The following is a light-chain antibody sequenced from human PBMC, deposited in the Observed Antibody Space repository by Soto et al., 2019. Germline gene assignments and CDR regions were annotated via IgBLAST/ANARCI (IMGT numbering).Light chain of an antibody. CDR3: QQYDNSPGT. J-gene: IGKJ1*01. Sequence: SSPXVRGTLXCPPSQSVTTGYLAWYQQKPGQAPRLFIYGASTMATGVPERFSGSGSGTDFTLTISRLEPEDFAKYYCQQYDNSPGTFGQGTKVDIK. V-gene: IGKV3-20*01. CDR2: GAS. CDR1: QSVTTGY.